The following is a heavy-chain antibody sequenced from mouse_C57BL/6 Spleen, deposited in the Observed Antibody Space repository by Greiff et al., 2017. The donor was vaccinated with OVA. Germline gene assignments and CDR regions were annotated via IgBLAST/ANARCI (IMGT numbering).Heavy chain of an antibody. CDR1: GFTFSDYG. CDR3: AMPYYGSSYGY. CDR2: ISSGSSTI. J-gene: IGHJ2*01. V-gene: IGHV5-17*01. Sequence: DVQLVESGGGLVKPGGSLKLSCAASGFTFSDYGMHWVRQAPEKGLEWVAYISSGSSTIYYADTVKGRFTISRDNAKNTLFLQMASLRSEDTAMYYCAMPYYGSSYGYWGQGTTLTVSS. D-gene: IGHD1-1*01.